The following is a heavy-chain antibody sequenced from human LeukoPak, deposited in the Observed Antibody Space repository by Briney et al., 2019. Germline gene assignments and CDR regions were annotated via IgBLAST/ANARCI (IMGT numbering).Heavy chain of an antibody. CDR1: GGSISSYY. CDR2: IYYSGST. D-gene: IGHD3-10*01. CDR3: ARSGDPVLLWFGELPNDAFDI. Sequence: PSETLSLTCTVSGGSISSYYWSWIRQPPGKGLEWIGYIYYSGSTNYNPSLKSRVTISVDTSKNQFSLKPSSVTAADTAVYYCARSGDPVLLWFGELPNDAFDIWGQGTMVTVSS. V-gene: IGHV4-59*08. J-gene: IGHJ3*02.